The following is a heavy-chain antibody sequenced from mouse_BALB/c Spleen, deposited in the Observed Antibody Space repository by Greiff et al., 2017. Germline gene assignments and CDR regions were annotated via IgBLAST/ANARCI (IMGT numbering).Heavy chain of an antibody. Sequence: QVQLQQSGPQLVRPGASVKISCKASGYSFTSYWMHWVKQRPGQGLEWIGMIDPSDSETRLNQKFKDKATLTVDKSSSTAYMQLSSPTSEDSAVYYCARVYYGSREDGYFDVWGAGTTVTVSS. J-gene: IGHJ1*01. V-gene: IGHV1S126*01. CDR2: IDPSDSET. CDR3: ARVYYGSREDGYFDV. CDR1: GYSFTSYW. D-gene: IGHD1-1*01.